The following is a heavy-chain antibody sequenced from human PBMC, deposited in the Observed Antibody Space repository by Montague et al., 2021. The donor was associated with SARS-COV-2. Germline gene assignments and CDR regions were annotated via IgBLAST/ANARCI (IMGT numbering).Heavy chain of an antibody. Sequence: SETLSLTCTVSGGSISSSSYYWAWIRQPPGKGLGWIGSIYHSGSTFYNPSLKSRVSMSVDTSKNQISLNLRSVTAAGTSVYYCARHSTTHAFDPWGQGILVTVSS. CDR3: ARHSTTHAFDP. D-gene: IGHD1-1*01. J-gene: IGHJ5*02. CDR2: IYHSGST. CDR1: GGSISSSSYY. V-gene: IGHV4-39*01.